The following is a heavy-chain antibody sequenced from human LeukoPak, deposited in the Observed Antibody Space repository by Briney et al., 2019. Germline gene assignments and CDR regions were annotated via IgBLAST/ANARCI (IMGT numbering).Heavy chain of an antibody. J-gene: IGHJ3*02. Sequence: SETLSLTCTVSGGSISSSSYYWGWIRQPPGKGLEWIGSIYYSGSTYYNPSLKSRVTISVDTSKNQFSLKLSSVTAADTAVYYCARDAIYDSSGYYYVAAFDIWGQGTMVTVSS. CDR2: IYYSGST. D-gene: IGHD3-22*01. CDR3: ARDAIYDSSGYYYVAAFDI. V-gene: IGHV4-39*07. CDR1: GGSISSSSYY.